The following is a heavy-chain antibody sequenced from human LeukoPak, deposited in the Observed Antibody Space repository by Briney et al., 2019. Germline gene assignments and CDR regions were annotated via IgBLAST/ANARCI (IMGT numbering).Heavy chain of an antibody. V-gene: IGHV4-59*01. CDR1: GGSISSYY. Sequence: SETLSLTCTVPGGSISSYYWSWIRQPPGKGLEWIGYIYYSGSTNYNPSLKSRVTISVDTSKNQFSLKLSSVTAADTAVYYCARAEDTAMVIDYWGQGTLVTVSS. D-gene: IGHD5-18*01. J-gene: IGHJ4*02. CDR3: ARAEDTAMVIDY. CDR2: IYYSGST.